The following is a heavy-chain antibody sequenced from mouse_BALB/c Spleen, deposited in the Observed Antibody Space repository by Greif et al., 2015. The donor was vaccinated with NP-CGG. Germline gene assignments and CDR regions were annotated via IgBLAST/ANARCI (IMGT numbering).Heavy chain of an antibody. D-gene: IGHD1-1*01. J-gene: IGHJ1*01. V-gene: IGHV1-67*01. CDR2: ISTYYGNT. CDR3: AREGATTSPERYFDV. Sequence: VQVVESGPELVRPGVSVKISCKGSGYTFTDYAMHWVKQSHAKSLEWIGVISTYYGNTNYNQKFKGKATMTVDKSSSTAYMELARLTSEDSAIYYCAREGATTSPERYFDVWGAGTTVTVSS. CDR1: GYTFTDYA.